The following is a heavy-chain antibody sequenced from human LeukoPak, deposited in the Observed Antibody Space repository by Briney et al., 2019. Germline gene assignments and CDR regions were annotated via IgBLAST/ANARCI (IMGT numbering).Heavy chain of an antibody. CDR1: GFTFSSYW. V-gene: IGHV3-7*01. CDR2: IKQDGSEK. Sequence: GGSLRLSCAASGFTFSSYWMSWVRQAPGKGLEWVANIKQDGSEKYYVDSVKGRFTISRDNAKNSLYLQMNSLRAEDTAVYYCATGTTVVTVGAFDIWGQGTMVTVSS. CDR3: ATGTTVVTVGAFDI. D-gene: IGHD4-23*01. J-gene: IGHJ3*02.